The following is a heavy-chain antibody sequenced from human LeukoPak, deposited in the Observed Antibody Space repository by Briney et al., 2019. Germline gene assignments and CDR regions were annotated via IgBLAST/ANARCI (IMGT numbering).Heavy chain of an antibody. V-gene: IGHV4-59*12. CDR1: GGSISSYY. D-gene: IGHD3-10*01. Sequence: SETLSLTCTVSGGSISSYYWSWIRQPPGKGLEYIGYIYYDGSTDYNPSLKSRVTISIDTSKNQFSLKLTSVTAADTAVYYCARGDRAYYGSVSYGIRPLDYWGQGTLVTVSS. J-gene: IGHJ4*02. CDR2: IYYDGST. CDR3: ARGDRAYYGSVSYGIRPLDY.